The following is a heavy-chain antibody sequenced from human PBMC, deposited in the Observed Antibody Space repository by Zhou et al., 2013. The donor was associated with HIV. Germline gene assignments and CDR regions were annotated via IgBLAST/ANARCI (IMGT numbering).Heavy chain of an antibody. V-gene: IGHV4-4*07. CDR1: GDSISSHY. CDR3: VRVGAVAANGGYFDF. Sequence: QVQLQESGPGLVKPSETLSLTCTVSGDSISSHYWSWIRQPAGKGLEWIGRIYSSGTPAYNSTLKSRVTMSLDTSKNQFSLKLSSVTAADTAVYYCVRVGAVAANGGYFDFWGQGILVTVSS. CDR2: IYSSGTP. J-gene: IGHJ4*02. D-gene: IGHD6-19*01.